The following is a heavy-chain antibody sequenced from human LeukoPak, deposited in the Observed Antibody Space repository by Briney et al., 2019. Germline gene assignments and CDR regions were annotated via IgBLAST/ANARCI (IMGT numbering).Heavy chain of an antibody. CDR1: GGSINDYY. D-gene: IGHD3-9*01. V-gene: IGHV4-59*08. CDR2: IYYTGST. CDR3: ARRGYNTLTGYFAFDY. J-gene: IGHJ4*02. Sequence: SETLSLTCTVSGGSINDYYWSWIRQPPGKGLEWVGYIYYTGSTNYNPSLKSRVTISMDTSKSQFSLRLTSVTAADSAMYYCARRGYNTLTGYFAFDYWGQGVLVTVSS.